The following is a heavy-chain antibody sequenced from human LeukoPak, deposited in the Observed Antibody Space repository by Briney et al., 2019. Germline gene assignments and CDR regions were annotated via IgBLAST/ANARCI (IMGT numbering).Heavy chain of an antibody. J-gene: IGHJ5*02. V-gene: IGHV4-30-4*08. D-gene: IGHD4-23*01. CDR1: GGSISSGDYY. Sequence: PSETLSLTCTVSGGSISSGDYYWSWIRQPPGKGLEWIGYIYYSGSTYYNPSLKSRVTISVDTSKNQFSMKLSSVTAADTAVYYCARGSGNSGWFDPWGQGTLVTVSS. CDR2: IYYSGST. CDR3: ARGSGNSGWFDP.